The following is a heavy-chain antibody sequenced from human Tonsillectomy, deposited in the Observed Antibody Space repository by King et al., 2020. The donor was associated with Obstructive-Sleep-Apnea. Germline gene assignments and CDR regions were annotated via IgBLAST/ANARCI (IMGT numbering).Heavy chain of an antibody. Sequence: QLQESGSGLVKPSQTLSLTCAVSGGSLSSGGYSWSWIRQPPGKGLEWIGYIYHSGSTYYNPSLKSRVTISVDRSKKQFSLKLSSVSAADTAMYYCARGLDYFDSTEAFDIWVQGTKVTVSS. J-gene: IGHJ3*02. V-gene: IGHV4-30-2*01. CDR1: GGSLSSGGYS. CDR2: IYHSGST. CDR3: ARGLDYFDSTEAFDI. D-gene: IGHD3-22*01.